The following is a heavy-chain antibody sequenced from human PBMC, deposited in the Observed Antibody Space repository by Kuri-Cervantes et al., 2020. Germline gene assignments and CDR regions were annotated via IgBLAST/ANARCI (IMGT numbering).Heavy chain of an antibody. CDR3: AAFRFGGSAHTEYFDY. CDR2: IVVDTGNT. D-gene: IGHD1-26*01. J-gene: IGHJ4*02. CDR1: GYTFTSYD. Sequence: SVKVSCKASGYTFTSYDINWVRQARGQRLESMGWIVVDTGNTNYAQNFQERVTITRDMSTSTAYMEVSSLRTEDTAVYYCAAFRFGGSAHTEYFDYWGQGTLVTVSS. V-gene: IGHV1-58*02.